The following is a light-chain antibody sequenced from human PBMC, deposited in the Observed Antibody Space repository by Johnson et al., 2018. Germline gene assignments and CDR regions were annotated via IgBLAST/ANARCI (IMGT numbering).Light chain of an antibody. CDR3: GPWDSSLSAGNV. Sequence: QSVLTQPPSVSAAPGQKVTISCSGSSSNIGNNYVSWYQQLPGTAPKLLIYENNKRPSGIPDRFSGSKSGTSATLGITGLQTGDKADYYCGPWDSSLSAGNVFGTGTKVTVL. V-gene: IGLV1-51*02. CDR2: ENN. J-gene: IGLJ1*01. CDR1: SSNIGNNY.